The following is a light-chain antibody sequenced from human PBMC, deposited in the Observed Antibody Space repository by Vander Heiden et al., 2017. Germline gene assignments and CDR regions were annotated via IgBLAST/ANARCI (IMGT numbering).Light chain of an antibody. CDR2: GAS. V-gene: IGKV3-15*01. J-gene: IGKJ2*01. CDR3: QQYNNWPPDT. Sequence: EIVMTQSPATLSVSPGERATLSCRASQSVSSNLAWYQQKPGQAPRLLIYGASTRATGIPARFSGSGSGTEFTLTISSLQSEDFAVYYCQQYNNWPPDTFGQGTKLEI. CDR1: QSVSSN.